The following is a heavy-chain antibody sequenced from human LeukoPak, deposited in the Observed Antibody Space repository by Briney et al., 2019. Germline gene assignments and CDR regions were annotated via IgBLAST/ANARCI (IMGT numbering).Heavy chain of an antibody. CDR2: IYYSGST. J-gene: IGHJ3*02. CDR1: GDAISTHY. CDR3: AKVPRYCSSTSCYFGAFDI. D-gene: IGHD2-2*01. Sequence: PSETLSLTCTFSGDAISTHYWSWIRQPPGKGLEWIGYIYYSGSTNYNPSLKSRVTISVDTSKNQFSLKLSSVTAADTAVYYCAKVPRYCSSTSCYFGAFDIWGQGTMVTVSS. V-gene: IGHV4-59*11.